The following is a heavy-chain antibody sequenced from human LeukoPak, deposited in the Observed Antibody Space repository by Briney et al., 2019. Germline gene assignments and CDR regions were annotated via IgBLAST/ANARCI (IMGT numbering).Heavy chain of an antibody. D-gene: IGHD1-26*01. V-gene: IGHV4-34*01. CDR2: INHSGST. CDR1: GGSFSGYY. J-gene: IGHJ5*02. Sequence: SETLSLTCAVYGGSFSGYYWSWIRQPPGKGLEWIGEINHSGSTNYNPSLKSRVTISADTSKNQFSLKLSSVTAADTAVYYCARKNPRTNIVGAVPRYWFDPWGQGTLVTVSS. CDR3: ARKNPRTNIVGAVPRYWFDP.